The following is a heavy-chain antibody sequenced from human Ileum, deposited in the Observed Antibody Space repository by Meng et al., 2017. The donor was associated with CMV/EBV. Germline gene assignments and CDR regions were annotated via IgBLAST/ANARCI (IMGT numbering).Heavy chain of an antibody. CDR2: AYYRSKWFI. V-gene: IGHV6-1*01. D-gene: IGHD1-26*01. J-gene: IGHJ4*02. CDR3: ARGWALGS. Sequence: SETLSLTCAISGDSVSSNNAAWNWIRQSPSRGLEWLGRAYYRSKWFIDYAESVESRIIISPDTSKNQFSLQLNSVTPEDKAVYYCARGWALGSWGQGTLVTVSS. CDR1: GDSVSSNNAA.